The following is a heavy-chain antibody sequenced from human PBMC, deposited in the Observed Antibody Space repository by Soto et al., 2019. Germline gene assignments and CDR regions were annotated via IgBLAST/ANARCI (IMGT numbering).Heavy chain of an antibody. CDR1: GYTFTSYA. V-gene: IGHV1-3*01. Sequence: ASVKVSCKASGYTFTSYAMHWVRQAPGQRLEWMGRINAGIGDTEYSEKFQGRVTITRDTSASTAYMELSSLRSEDTAVYYCSRVDPGETSPFDHWGQGTLVTVSS. J-gene: IGHJ4*02. CDR2: INAGIGDT. D-gene: IGHD3-10*01. CDR3: SRVDPGETSPFDH.